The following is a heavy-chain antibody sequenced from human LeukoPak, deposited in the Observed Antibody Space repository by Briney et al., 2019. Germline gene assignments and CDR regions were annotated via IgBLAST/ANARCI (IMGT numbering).Heavy chain of an antibody. Sequence: SETLSLTCTVSGGSISSYYWSWIRQPPGKGLEWIGYIYCSGSTNYNPSLKSRVTISVDTSKNQFSLKLSSVTAADTAVYYCARARYGDYVTFDYWGQGTLVTVSS. CDR3: ARARYGDYVTFDY. CDR1: GGSISSYY. D-gene: IGHD4-17*01. V-gene: IGHV4-59*01. J-gene: IGHJ4*02. CDR2: IYCSGST.